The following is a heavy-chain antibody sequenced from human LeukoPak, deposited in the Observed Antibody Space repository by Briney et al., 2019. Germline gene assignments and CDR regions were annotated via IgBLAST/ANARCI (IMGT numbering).Heavy chain of an antibody. CDR1: GGSISSGSYY. D-gene: IGHD3-10*01. J-gene: IGHJ4*02. V-gene: IGHV4-61*02. CDR2: VDTSGST. Sequence: PSETLSLTCTFSGGSISSGSYYWRWIRRPAGKGLEWIGRVDTSGSTSYNPSLKRRVSISVDTFKNQFSLQLSSVPAADTAVYYCARDAYYYGSESYFFDYWGQGTLVTVFS. CDR3: ARDAYYYGSESYFFDY.